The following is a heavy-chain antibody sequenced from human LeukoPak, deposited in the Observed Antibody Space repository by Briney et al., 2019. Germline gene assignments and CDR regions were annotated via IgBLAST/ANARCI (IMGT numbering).Heavy chain of an antibody. Sequence: PSKTLSLTCTVSGGSISSYYWSWIRQPPGKGLEWIGYIYYSGSTNYNPSLKSRVTISVDTSKNQFSLKLSSVIAADTAVYYCARTTEGYCSSASCFGFSYSYYMDVWGKGTTVTISS. CDR1: GGSISSYY. D-gene: IGHD2-2*01. J-gene: IGHJ6*03. V-gene: IGHV4-59*01. CDR2: IYYSGST. CDR3: ARTTEGYCSSASCFGFSYSYYMDV.